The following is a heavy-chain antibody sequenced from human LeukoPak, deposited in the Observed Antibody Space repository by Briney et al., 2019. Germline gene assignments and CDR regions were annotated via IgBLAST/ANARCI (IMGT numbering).Heavy chain of an antibody. CDR3: ARTYGSGSYLRMYY. CDR2: IYYSGST. D-gene: IGHD3-10*01. CDR1: GGSFSGYY. V-gene: IGHV4-39*01. J-gene: IGHJ4*02. Sequence: SETLSLTCAVYGGSFSGYYWGWLRQPPGKGLEWIGSIYYSGSTYYNPSLKSRVTISVDTSKNQLSLKLSSVTAADTAVYFCARTYGSGSYLRMYYWGQGTLVTVSS.